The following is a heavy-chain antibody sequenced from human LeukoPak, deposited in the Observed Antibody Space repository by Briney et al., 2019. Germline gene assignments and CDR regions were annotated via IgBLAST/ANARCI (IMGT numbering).Heavy chain of an antibody. D-gene: IGHD3-3*01. Sequence: VGSLRLSCAASGFTFSSYWMHWVRQAPGKGLVWVSRINSDGSATNYADSVKGRFTISRDNAKNTLYLQMNSLRAEDTAVYYCARAYDFGSGYSSAYWGQGTLVTVSS. CDR3: ARAYDFGSGYSSAY. V-gene: IGHV3-74*01. CDR1: GFTFSSYW. CDR2: INSDGSAT. J-gene: IGHJ4*02.